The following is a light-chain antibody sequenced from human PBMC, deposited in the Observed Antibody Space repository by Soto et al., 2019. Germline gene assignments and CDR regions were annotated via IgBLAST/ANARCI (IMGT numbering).Light chain of an antibody. CDR1: QDISSH. CDR2: AAS. CDR3: QQVKTYPLT. V-gene: IGKV1-9*01. Sequence: DIQLTQSPSFLSASVGDRVTITCRASQDISSHLAWYQQKPGKAPKLLIYAASTLQSGVPSGFGGSGAGKEFTLTLTSLQPEDFASYYCQQVKTYPLTFGGGTKVEIK. J-gene: IGKJ4*01.